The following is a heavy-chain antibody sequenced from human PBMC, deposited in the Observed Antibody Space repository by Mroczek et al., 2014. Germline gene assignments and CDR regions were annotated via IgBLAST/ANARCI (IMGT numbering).Heavy chain of an antibody. CDR1: GGSFSGYY. J-gene: IGHJ5*02. V-gene: IGHV4-34*01. Sequence: QVQLQQWGAGLLKPSETLSLTCAVYGGSFSGYYWSWIRQPPGKGLEWIGEINHSGSTNYNPSLKSRVTISVDTSKNQFSLKLSSVTAADTAVYYCARGERRPIPQTQKNWFDPWGQGTLVTVSS. CDR3: ARGERRPIPQTQKNWFDP. CDR2: INHSGST. D-gene: IGHD5-24*01.